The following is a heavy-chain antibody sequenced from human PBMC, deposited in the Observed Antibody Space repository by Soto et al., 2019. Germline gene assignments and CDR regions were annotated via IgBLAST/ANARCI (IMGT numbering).Heavy chain of an antibody. CDR3: ARGLVLRGHNWFDP. D-gene: IGHD3-16*01. J-gene: IGHJ5*02. Sequence: SETLSLTCAVYGGSFSGYYWSWIRQPPGKGLEWIGEINHSGSTNYNPSLKSRVTISVDTSKNQFSLKLSSVTAADTAVYYCARGLVLRGHNWFDPWGQGTLVTVSS. CDR2: INHSGST. V-gene: IGHV4-34*01. CDR1: GGSFSGYY.